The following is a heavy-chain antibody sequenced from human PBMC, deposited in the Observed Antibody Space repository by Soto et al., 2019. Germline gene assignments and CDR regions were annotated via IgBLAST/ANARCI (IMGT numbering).Heavy chain of an antibody. CDR3: AREWSTSGDLDY. Sequence: QVQLVEPGGGVVQPGRSLKLSCAASGFTFTSFSMQWVRQAPGKGLEWVAVISYDGSIEYYADSVKGRFTISRDNSKNTLYLQMYSLRTEDTAVYFCAREWSTSGDLDYWGQGTLVTVSS. CDR1: GFTFTSFS. V-gene: IGHV3-30-3*01. J-gene: IGHJ4*02. D-gene: IGHD3-10*01. CDR2: ISYDGSIE.